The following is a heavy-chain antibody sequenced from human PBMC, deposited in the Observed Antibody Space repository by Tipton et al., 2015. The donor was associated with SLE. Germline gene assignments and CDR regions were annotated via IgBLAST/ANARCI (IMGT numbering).Heavy chain of an antibody. J-gene: IGHJ6*03. CDR3: ARLVKQQLLGYYYYYMDV. V-gene: IGHV5-51*03. CDR1: GYSFTSYW. Sequence: VQLVQSGAEVKKPGESLKISCKGSGYSFTSYWIGWVRQMPGKGLEWMGIIYPGDSDTRYSPSFQGQVTISADKSISTAYLQWSSLKASDTAMYYCARLVKQQLLGYYYYYMDVWGKGTTVTVSS. D-gene: IGHD5-18*01. CDR2: IYPGDSDT.